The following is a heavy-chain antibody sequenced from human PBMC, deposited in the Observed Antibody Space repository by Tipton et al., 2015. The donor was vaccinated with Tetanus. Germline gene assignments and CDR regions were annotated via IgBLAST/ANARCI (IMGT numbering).Heavy chain of an antibody. D-gene: IGHD1-1*01. V-gene: IGHV4-39*07. CDR3: ARESWNRDAFDI. J-gene: IGHJ3*02. CDR1: GGSISSSSYY. CDR2: IYYSGST. Sequence: TLSLTCTVSGGSISSSSYYWGWIRQPPGKGLEWIGSIYYSGSTYYNPSLKSRVTISVDTSKNQFSLKLSSGTAADTAVYYCARESWNRDAFDIWGQGTMVPVSS.